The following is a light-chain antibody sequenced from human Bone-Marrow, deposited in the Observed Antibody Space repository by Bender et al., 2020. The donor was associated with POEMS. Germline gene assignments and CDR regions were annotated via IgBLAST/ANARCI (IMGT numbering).Light chain of an antibody. Sequence: QSALTQPASVSGSPGQSITISCTGTSSDIGNYNPLFWYQQYPGKVPKLIIYDGSKRPSGVSRRSSGSKYGNTASLTSSRLQAEDEADYYCCAYVNRRPSFGGGTKVTVL. CDR3: CAYVNRRPS. CDR2: DGS. CDR1: SSDIGNYNP. V-gene: IGLV2-23*01. J-gene: IGLJ2*01.